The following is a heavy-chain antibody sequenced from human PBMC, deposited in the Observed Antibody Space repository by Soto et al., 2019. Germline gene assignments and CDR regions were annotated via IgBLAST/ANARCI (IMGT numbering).Heavy chain of an antibody. V-gene: IGHV3-23*01. CDR3: AKRGIAVAGSVDDY. CDR1: GFTFSSYA. J-gene: IGHJ4*02. Sequence: EVQLLESGGGLVQPGGSLRLSCAASGFTFSSYAMSWVRQAPGKGLEWVSAISGSGGSTYYADSVKGRFTISRDNSKTTLYLQTKSLRAEDTAVYYCAKRGIAVAGSVDDYWGQGTLVTVSS. CDR2: ISGSGGST. D-gene: IGHD6-19*01.